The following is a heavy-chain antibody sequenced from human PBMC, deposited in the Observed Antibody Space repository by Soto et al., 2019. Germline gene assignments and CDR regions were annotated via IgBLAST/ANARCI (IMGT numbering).Heavy chain of an antibody. CDR3: TRLSIAEYGLDV. CDR2: RNINSGNT. J-gene: IGHJ6*02. V-gene: IGHV1-8*01. D-gene: IGHD6-6*01. Sequence: QVQLVQSGAEVKKPGASVKVSCKASGYTFTSYDINWVRQPTGQGLGWMGWRNINSGNTGFAQKFQGRVTMTRNTPISTAYMELSSLKSEDTAVYYCTRLSIAEYGLDVWGQGTTVTVSS. CDR1: GYTFTSYD.